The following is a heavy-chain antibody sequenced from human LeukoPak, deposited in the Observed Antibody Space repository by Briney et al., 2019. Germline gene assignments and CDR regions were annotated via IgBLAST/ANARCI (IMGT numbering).Heavy chain of an antibody. CDR2: ISSSGSTI. Sequence: PWGSLRLSCAASGFTFSSYEINWVRQAPGKGLEWVSYISSSGSTIYYADSVKGRFTISRDNSKNTLYLQMNSLRAEDTAVYYCAKGGAHYYYYYMDVWGKGTTVTISS. V-gene: IGHV3-48*03. CDR3: AKGGAHYYYYYMDV. J-gene: IGHJ6*03. CDR1: GFTFSSYE. D-gene: IGHD1-26*01.